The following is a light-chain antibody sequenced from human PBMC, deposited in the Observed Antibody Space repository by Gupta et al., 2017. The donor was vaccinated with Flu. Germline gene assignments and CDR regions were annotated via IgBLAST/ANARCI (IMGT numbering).Light chain of an antibody. Sequence: SITISCTGTSSYMSGYNYVSWYQQHPGKAPKLMIYDVSNRPSGVSNRFSGSKSGNTASLTISGLQAGDEAVYYCSTFASSSTYVFGTGTKVTVL. J-gene: IGLJ1*01. CDR2: DVS. V-gene: IGLV2-14*04. CDR1: SSYMSGYNY. CDR3: STFASSSTYV.